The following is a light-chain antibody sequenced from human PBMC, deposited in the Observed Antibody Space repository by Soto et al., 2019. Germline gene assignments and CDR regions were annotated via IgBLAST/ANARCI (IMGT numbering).Light chain of an antibody. V-gene: IGKV1-12*02. CDR2: AAS. CDR1: QGIANW. Sequence: DIQMTQSPSSLSASVGDRVTITCRASQGIANWLAWYQQKPGKAPTLLIYAASSLQRGVPSRFSGSGSGTEFTLTINSLQPEDFASDFCQQAKSFPWTFGKGTRVEIK. J-gene: IGKJ1*01. CDR3: QQAKSFPWT.